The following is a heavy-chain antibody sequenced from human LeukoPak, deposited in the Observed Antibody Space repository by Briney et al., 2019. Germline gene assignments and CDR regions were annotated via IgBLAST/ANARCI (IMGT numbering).Heavy chain of an antibody. J-gene: IGHJ4*02. Sequence: SVKVSCKASGGTFSIYGISWVRQAPGQGLEWMGGINPIFGTANYAQKFQRRVTITTDESTSAAYMELSSLRSEDTAVYYCARDSDCTNGVCSLDYWGQGTLVTVSS. CDR1: GGTFSIYG. V-gene: IGHV1-69*05. D-gene: IGHD2-8*01. CDR3: ARDSDCTNGVCSLDY. CDR2: INPIFGTA.